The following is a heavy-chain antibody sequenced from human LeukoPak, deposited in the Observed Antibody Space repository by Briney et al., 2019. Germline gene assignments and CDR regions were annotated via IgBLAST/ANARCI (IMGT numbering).Heavy chain of an antibody. V-gene: IGHV4-4*07. CDR2: IFTSGAA. D-gene: IGHD1-7*01. Sequence: PSETLSLTCSVSGDSISPYSWTWIRQPAGKGLEWIGRIFTSGAAFYNPSLKSRVTMLIATSKAQFSLRLSSVTAADTAVYYCARVHWNYDGLAWFDPWGQGTLVIVSS. CDR3: ARVHWNYDGLAWFDP. CDR1: GDSISPYS. J-gene: IGHJ5*02.